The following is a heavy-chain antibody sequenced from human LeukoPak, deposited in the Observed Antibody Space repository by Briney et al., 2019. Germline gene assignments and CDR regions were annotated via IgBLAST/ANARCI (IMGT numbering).Heavy chain of an antibody. CDR1: GGTFSSYA. CDR2: IIPIFGTA. V-gene: IGHV1-69*13. Sequence: SVKVSCKASGGTFSSYAISWVRQAPGQGLEWMGGIIPIFGTANYAQKFQGRVTITADESTSTAYMELSSVTAADTAVYYCARGSMVRGVTPKTDISWGQGTLVTVSS. D-gene: IGHD3-10*01. CDR3: ARGSMVRGVTPKTDIS. J-gene: IGHJ5*02.